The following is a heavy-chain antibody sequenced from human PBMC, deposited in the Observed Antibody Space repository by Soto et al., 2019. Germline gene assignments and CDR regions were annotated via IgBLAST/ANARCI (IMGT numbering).Heavy chain of an antibody. D-gene: IGHD2-15*01. CDR1: GFTFITYS. Sequence: GGSLRLSCAVSGFTFITYSMNWVRQAPEKGLEWVSYISSSGSTIYYADSVKGRFTISRDNAKNSLYLQMNSLRDEDTAVYYCARESVVVAAKLYYRLAVWGQGTTVTVSS. J-gene: IGHJ6*02. V-gene: IGHV3-48*02. CDR2: ISSSGSTI. CDR3: ARESVVVAAKLYYRLAV.